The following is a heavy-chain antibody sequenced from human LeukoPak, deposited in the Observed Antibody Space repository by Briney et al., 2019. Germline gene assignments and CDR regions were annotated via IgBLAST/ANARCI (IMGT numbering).Heavy chain of an antibody. D-gene: IGHD2-2*02. CDR2: IYYSGST. CDR3: ARGGGVVPAAILTFDP. CDR1: GGSISSSSYY. V-gene: IGHV4-39*07. Sequence: SETLSLTCTVSGGSISSSSYYWGWIRQPPGKGLEWIGSIYYSGSTYYNPSLKSRVTISVDRSKNQFSLKLSSVTAADTAVYYCARGGGVVPAAILTFDPWGQGTLVTVSS. J-gene: IGHJ5*02.